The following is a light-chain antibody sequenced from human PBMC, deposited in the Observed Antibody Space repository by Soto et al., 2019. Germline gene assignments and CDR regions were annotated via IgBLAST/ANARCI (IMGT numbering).Light chain of an antibody. Sequence: QSVLTQSPSASGPPGQRVTISCSGSRSNIGRNFAYWYQHVPGTAPRLLIQRNNERTSGVPDRFSGSKSGTSVSLAISGLRSDDEATYYCAAWDDTLDAQVFGGGTQLTVL. CDR1: RSNIGRNF. V-gene: IGLV1-47*01. CDR2: RNN. J-gene: IGLJ7*01. CDR3: AAWDDTLDAQV.